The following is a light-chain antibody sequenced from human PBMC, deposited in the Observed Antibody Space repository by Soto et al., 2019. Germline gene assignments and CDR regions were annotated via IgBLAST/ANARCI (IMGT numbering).Light chain of an antibody. J-gene: IGKJ2*01. V-gene: IGKV3-20*01. Sequence: EIVLTQSPGTLSLSPGERVTLSCRASQRINNNYLAWYQHKPGQAPRLIVYGASARATGIPDRFSGSGSGTDFTLTISRLEPEDFAVYYCQQYSSLYTFGQGTKLEIK. CDR2: GAS. CDR3: QQYSSLYT. CDR1: QRINNNY.